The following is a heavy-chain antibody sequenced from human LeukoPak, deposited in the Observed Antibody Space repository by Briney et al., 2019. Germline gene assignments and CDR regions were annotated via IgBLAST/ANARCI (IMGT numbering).Heavy chain of an antibody. CDR1: GFTFSSYA. J-gene: IGHJ4*02. Sequence: GRSLGLSCAASGFTFSSYAMHWVRQAPGKGLEWVAVISYDGSNKYYADSVKGRFTISRDNAKNSLYLQMNSLRAEDTAVYYCARDSGIAAASVYWGQGTLVTVSS. CDR3: ARDSGIAAASVY. V-gene: IGHV3-30-3*01. CDR2: ISYDGSNK. D-gene: IGHD6-13*01.